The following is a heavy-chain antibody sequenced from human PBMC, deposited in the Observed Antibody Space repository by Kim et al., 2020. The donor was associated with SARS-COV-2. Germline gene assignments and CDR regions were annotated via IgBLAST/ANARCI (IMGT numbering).Heavy chain of an antibody. Sequence: GGSLRLSCAASGFTFSSYAMSWVRQSPGKGLEWVSAISGSGGSTYYADSVKGRFTISRDHSKNMLYLQINSLRAEDTAVYYFARRAGGYSSKGDDYWGQ. D-gene: IGHD6-13*01. CDR2: ISGSGGST. CDR3: ARRAGGYSSKGDDY. J-gene: IGHJ4*02. CDR1: GFTFSSYA. V-gene: IGHV3-23*01.